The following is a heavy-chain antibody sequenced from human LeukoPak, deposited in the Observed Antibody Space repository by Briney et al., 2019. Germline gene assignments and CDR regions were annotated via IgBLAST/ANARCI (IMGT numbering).Heavy chain of an antibody. Sequence: PGGSLILSCAASGFTFSNYWMHWVRQAPGKGRVWVSRINSDGINTSYVDSVKGRFTISRDNAKNTLNLQMNSLRAEDTAVYYCARVITVYNDYEEVAEYFQHWGQGTLVIVSS. CDR2: INSDGINT. CDR3: ARVITVYNDYEEVAEYFQH. J-gene: IGHJ1*01. V-gene: IGHV3-74*01. D-gene: IGHD4-17*01. CDR1: GFTFSNYW.